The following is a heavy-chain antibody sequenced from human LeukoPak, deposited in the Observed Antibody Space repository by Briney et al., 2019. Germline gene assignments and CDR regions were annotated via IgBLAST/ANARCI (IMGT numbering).Heavy chain of an antibody. CDR2: ISSSSSYI. V-gene: IGHV3-21*01. CDR3: ARGIDDYGDLRLDY. D-gene: IGHD4-17*01. J-gene: IGHJ4*02. Sequence: GGSLRLSCAASGFTFSSYSMNWVRQAPGKGLEWVSSISSSSSYIYYADSVKGRFTISRDIAKNSLYLQMNSLRAEDTAVYYCARGIDDYGDLRLDYWGQGTLVAVSS. CDR1: GFTFSSYS.